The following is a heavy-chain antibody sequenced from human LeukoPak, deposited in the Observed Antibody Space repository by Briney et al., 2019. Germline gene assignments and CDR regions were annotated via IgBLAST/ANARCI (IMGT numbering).Heavy chain of an antibody. D-gene: IGHD3-10*01. V-gene: IGHV3-66*02. J-gene: IGHJ6*03. Sequence: GGSLRLSCAASGFTVSSSYMSWVRQAPGKGLEWVSVMYSGGSTYYADSVKGRFTIPRDNSKNTLYLQMNSLRAEDTAVYYCARDFGGSGSGYMDVWGKGTTVTVSS. CDR2: MYSGGST. CDR3: ARDFGGSGSGYMDV. CDR1: GFTVSSSY.